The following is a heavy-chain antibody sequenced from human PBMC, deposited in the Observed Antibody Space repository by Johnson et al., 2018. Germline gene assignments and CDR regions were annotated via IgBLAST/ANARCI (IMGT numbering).Heavy chain of an antibody. D-gene: IGHD3-3*01. Sequence: EVQLVESGGGLVQPGGSLRLSCAASGFTFSSYWMSWVRQAPGTGLEAVANIKQAGSENCFVDSVKGRFTIPRDNAKNSRYLQMNSLRAEETAVYDCARDGVGWRRKSYYYYGMDVWGQGTTVTVSS. CDR1: GFTFSSYW. CDR2: IKQAGSEN. V-gene: IGHV3-7*01. CDR3: ARDGVGWRRKSYYYYGMDV. J-gene: IGHJ6*02.